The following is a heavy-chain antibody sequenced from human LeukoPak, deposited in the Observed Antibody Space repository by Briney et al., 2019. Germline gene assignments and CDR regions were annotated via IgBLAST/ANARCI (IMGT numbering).Heavy chain of an antibody. D-gene: IGHD6-13*01. CDR3: ARVRQQLSRKYYYYYMDV. Sequence: ASVKVSCKASGFTFSRFYFHWVRQAPGQGLEWMGVINPSGQTAWYAQRFQGRVTMTRDTPTSTAYMELSSLRSEDTAVHYCARVRQQLSRKYYYYYMDVWGKGTTVTVSS. CDR2: INPSGQTA. V-gene: IGHV1-46*01. CDR1: GFTFSRFY. J-gene: IGHJ6*03.